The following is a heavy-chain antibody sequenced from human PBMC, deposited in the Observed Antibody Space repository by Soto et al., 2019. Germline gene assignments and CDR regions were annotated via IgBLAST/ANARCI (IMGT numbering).Heavy chain of an antibody. J-gene: IGHJ4*02. V-gene: IGHV1-69*06. CDR2: IVPMFGTS. Sequence: QERLVQSGAEVRKPGSSVKVSCKVTGGTSTRYAINWVRQAPGQGLEWMGGIVPMFGTSKYAQKYQGRVQITADTSTNIAYMELRSLRSEDTAVYYCNRGSEYDFWSGYLWGQGTLVSVSS. CDR3: NRGSEYDFWSGYL. D-gene: IGHD3-3*01. CDR1: GGTSTRYA.